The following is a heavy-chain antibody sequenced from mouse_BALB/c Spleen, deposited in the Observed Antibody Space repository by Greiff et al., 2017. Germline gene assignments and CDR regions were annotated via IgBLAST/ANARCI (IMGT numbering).Heavy chain of an antibody. CDR1: GFTFSSFG. D-gene: IGHD3-1*01. V-gene: IGHV5-17*02. CDR2: ISSGSSTI. CDR3: ARGRSGGFAY. J-gene: IGHJ3*01. Sequence: EVQGVESGGGLVQPGGSRKLSCAASGFTFSSFGMHWVRQAPEKGLEWVAYISSGSSTIYYADTVTGRITIFSDNPKKTLFLQMTSLRSEDTAMLYCARGRSGGFAYWGQGTLVTVSA.